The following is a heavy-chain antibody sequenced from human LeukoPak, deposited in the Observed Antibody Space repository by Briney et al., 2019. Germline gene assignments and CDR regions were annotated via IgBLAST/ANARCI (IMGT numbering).Heavy chain of an antibody. Sequence: SETLSLTCTVSGGSISRYYWSWIRQPPGKGLGWIGYIYYSGSTNYNPSLKSRVTISVDTSKNQFSLKLSSVTAADTAVYYCARGLRYFDWLSNEQWYWFDPWGQGTLVTVSS. CDR3: ARGLRYFDWLSNEQWYWFDP. V-gene: IGHV4-59*01. D-gene: IGHD3-9*01. CDR1: GGSISRYY. CDR2: IYYSGST. J-gene: IGHJ5*02.